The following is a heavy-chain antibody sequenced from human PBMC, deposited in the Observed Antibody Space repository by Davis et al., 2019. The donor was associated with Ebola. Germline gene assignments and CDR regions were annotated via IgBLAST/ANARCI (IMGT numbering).Heavy chain of an antibody. CDR1: GGSISSGGYS. D-gene: IGHD3-10*01. CDR2: IYHSGST. Sequence: SETLSLTCAVPGGSISSGGYSWSWIRQPPGKGLEWIGYIYHSGSTYYNPSLKSRVTISVDRSKNQFSLKLSSVTAADTAVYYCARGGVRGAWFDPWGQGTLVAVSS. J-gene: IGHJ5*02. V-gene: IGHV4-30-2*01. CDR3: ARGGVRGAWFDP.